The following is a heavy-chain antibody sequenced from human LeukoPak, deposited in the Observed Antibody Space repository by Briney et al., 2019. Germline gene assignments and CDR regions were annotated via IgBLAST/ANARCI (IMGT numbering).Heavy chain of an antibody. V-gene: IGHV4-39*01. CDR1: GDSISSSNYY. D-gene: IGHD5-24*01. CDR3: ARGRRDGYNLEYFDK. Sequence: SETLSLTCTVSGDSISSSNYYWGWIRQPPGKGLQWIGSFYYSGSTYYNPSLKSRVTIYVDTSKNQFSLKLSSVTAADTAVYYCARGRRDGYNLEYFDKWGQGTLVTVSS. J-gene: IGHJ4*02. CDR2: FYYSGST.